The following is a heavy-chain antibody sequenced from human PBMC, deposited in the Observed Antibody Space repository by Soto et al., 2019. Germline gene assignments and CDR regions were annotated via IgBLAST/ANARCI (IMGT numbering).Heavy chain of an antibody. CDR1: GYIFNNNW. CDR3: ARRDSNGLPDY. Sequence: GESLKISCKGSGYIFNNNWIGWVRQMPGKGLEWMGIIHPGDSDSRYSPSFQGQVTMSVDKSINTAYLQWSSLKASDTAMYYCARRDSNGLPDYWGQGTLVTVSS. D-gene: IGHD3-22*01. J-gene: IGHJ4*02. CDR2: IHPGDSDS. V-gene: IGHV5-51*01.